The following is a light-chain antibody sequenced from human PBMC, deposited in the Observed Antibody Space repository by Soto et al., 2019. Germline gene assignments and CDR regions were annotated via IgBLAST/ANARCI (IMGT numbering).Light chain of an antibody. V-gene: IGKV3-15*01. J-gene: IGKJ1*01. CDR1: QSVSSN. Sequence: EIVMTHYPATLSVSPGERATLSCRASQSVSSNLAWYQQKPGQAPRLLIYGASTRATGIPARFSGSGSGTEFTLTISSLQSEDFAVYYCQQYNNWGTFGQGTKV. CDR2: GAS. CDR3: QQYNNWGT.